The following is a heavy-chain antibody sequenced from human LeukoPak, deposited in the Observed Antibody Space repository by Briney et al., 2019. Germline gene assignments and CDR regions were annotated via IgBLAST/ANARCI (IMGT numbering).Heavy chain of an antibody. J-gene: IGHJ4*02. Sequence: PGRYLRLSCAASGFTFSSYGMHWVRQAPGKGLEWVAVISYDGSNKYYVDSVKGRFTISRDNSKNTLYLQMNSLRAEDTAVYYCAKDQAGYSNNFEHWGQGTPVTASS. CDR3: AKDQAGYSNNFEH. V-gene: IGHV3-30*18. D-gene: IGHD5-18*01. CDR2: ISYDGSNK. CDR1: GFTFSSYG.